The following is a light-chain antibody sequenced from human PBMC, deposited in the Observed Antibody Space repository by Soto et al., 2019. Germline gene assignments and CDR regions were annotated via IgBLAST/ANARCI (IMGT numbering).Light chain of an antibody. J-gene: IGLJ2*01. CDR1: SSDIGGYNY. CDR2: ELS. CDR3: SSHAGSNNFVV. Sequence: QSVLTQPPSASGSPGQSVTISCTGTSSDIGGYNYVSWYQQHPGKAPKLMIYELSKRPSGVPDRFSGSKSGNTASLTVSGLQAEDEADDYCSSHAGSNNFVVFGGGTKLTVL. V-gene: IGLV2-8*01.